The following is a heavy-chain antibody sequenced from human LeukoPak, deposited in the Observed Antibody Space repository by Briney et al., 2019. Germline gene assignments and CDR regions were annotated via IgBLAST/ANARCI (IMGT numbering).Heavy chain of an antibody. D-gene: IGHD2-2*01. Sequence: SQTLSLTCSVSGVSITGDEDFWTWIRQPPGKGLEWIGYIYHSGSTYYNPSLKSRVTISVDRSKNQFSLKLSSVTAADTAVYYCARELPAAESYYYYYMDVWGKGTTVTVSS. CDR1: GVSITGDEDF. CDR3: ARELPAAESYYYYYMDV. CDR2: IYHSGST. J-gene: IGHJ6*03. V-gene: IGHV4-30-2*01.